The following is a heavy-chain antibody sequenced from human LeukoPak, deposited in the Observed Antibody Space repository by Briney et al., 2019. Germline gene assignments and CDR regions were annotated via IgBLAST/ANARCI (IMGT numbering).Heavy chain of an antibody. Sequence: GGSLRLSCAASGFTFDDYAIHWVRQAPGKGLEWVSLISGVGGITYYADSVKGRFTISRDNSKNSLYLQMNSLRTEDTALYYCAKDPATRDGHGAWFDPWGQGTLVTVSS. CDR2: ISGVGGIT. CDR1: GFTFDDYA. D-gene: IGHD5-24*01. CDR3: AKDPATRDGHGAWFDP. V-gene: IGHV3-43*02. J-gene: IGHJ5*02.